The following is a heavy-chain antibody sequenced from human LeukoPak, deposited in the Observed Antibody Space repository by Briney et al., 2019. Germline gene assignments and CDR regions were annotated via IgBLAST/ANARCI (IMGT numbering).Heavy chain of an antibody. J-gene: IGHJ4*02. D-gene: IGHD1-14*01. Sequence: ASVKVSCKASGFTFTGYYLHWVRQAPGQGLEWMGWINPNTGGTNYAQKFQGRVTMTRDTSITTAYMELSRLRSDETAVYYCARGSRKKGGFDYWGQGTLVTVSS. CDR2: INPNTGGT. V-gene: IGHV1-2*02. CDR3: ARGSRKKGGFDY. CDR1: GFTFTGYY.